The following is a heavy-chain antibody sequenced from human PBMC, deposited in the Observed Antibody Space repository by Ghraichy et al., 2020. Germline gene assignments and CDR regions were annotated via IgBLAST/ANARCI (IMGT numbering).Heavy chain of an antibody. CDR3: AGHSNAWVPYYFDN. J-gene: IGHJ4*02. CDR1: GGSISDYY. D-gene: IGHD6-13*01. V-gene: IGHV4-59*01. Sequence: ETLSLTCTVSGGSISDYYWTWIRQPPGKAFEWIGYIYYSGSTNYNPSLKSRVTISLHTSKNQFSLRLSSVTAADTAVYYCAGHSNAWVPYYFDNWGQGARVSV. CDR2: IYYSGST.